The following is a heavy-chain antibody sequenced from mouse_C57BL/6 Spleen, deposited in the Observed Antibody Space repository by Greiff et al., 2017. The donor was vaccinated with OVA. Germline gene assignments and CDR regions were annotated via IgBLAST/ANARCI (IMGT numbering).Heavy chain of an antibody. CDR2: IDPSDSYT. Sequence: QVQLQQSGAELVMPGASVKLSCKASGYTFTSYWMHWVKQRPGQGLEWIGEIDPSDSYTNYNQKFKGKSTLTVDKSSSTAYMQLSSLTSEDSAVYYSATGAWFSYWGQGTLVTVSA. D-gene: IGHD4-1*01. CDR1: GYTFTSYW. J-gene: IGHJ3*01. CDR3: ATGAWFSY. V-gene: IGHV1-69*01.